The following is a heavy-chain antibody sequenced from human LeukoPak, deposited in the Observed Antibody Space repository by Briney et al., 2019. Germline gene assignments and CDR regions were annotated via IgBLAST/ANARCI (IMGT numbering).Heavy chain of an antibody. J-gene: IGHJ4*02. D-gene: IGHD6-19*01. CDR2: VSGSGTTT. CDR1: RFTPGFTFGNYA. V-gene: IGHV3-23*01. Sequence: GGSLRLSCAASRFTPGFTFGNYAMSWVRQAPGKGLEWVSGVSGSGTTTYYADSVKGRFTISRDNSKNTLFLQMNSLRADDTAVHYCATPGQWPVYFDYWGPGTLVTVSS. CDR3: ATPGQWPVYFDY.